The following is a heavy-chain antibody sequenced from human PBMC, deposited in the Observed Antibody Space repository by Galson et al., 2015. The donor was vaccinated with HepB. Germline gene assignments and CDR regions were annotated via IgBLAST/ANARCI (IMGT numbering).Heavy chain of an antibody. Sequence: SLRLSCAASGFTFSSYTMYWVRQAPGKGLEWISYISTTSDNKFSADSVKGRFIISRDNAKNLLYLQMNSLRAEDTAVYYCTRIALSGSYWYFDYWGQGSLVTVSS. CDR1: GFTFSSYT. V-gene: IGHV3-48*01. J-gene: IGHJ4*02. D-gene: IGHD1-26*01. CDR3: TRIALSGSYWYFDY. CDR2: ISTTSDNK.